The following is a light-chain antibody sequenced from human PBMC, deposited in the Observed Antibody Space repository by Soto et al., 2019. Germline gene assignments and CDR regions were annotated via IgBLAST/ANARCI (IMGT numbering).Light chain of an antibody. CDR3: ATWDDSLKTYV. Sequence: QSVLTQLRSVSGTPGRRVTISCSGSRSKIGRTSVYWFQQLSGTAPKLLIYRNPKRPSGVPDRLSGSRSGTSASLAISGLRSEDEADYYCATWDDSLKTYVFGYGTKVTVL. J-gene: IGLJ1*01. CDR1: RSKIGRTS. CDR2: RNP. V-gene: IGLV1-47*01.